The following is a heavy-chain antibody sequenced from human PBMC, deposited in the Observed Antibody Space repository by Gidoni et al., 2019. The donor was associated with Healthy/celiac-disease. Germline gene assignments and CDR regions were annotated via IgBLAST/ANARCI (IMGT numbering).Heavy chain of an antibody. D-gene: IGHD3-16*02. Sequence: QVQLVQSGAEVKKPGASVKVSCKASGYTFTGYYMHWVRQAPGQGLEWMGRINPNSGGTNYAQKFQGRVTMTRDTSISTAYMELSRLRSDDTAVYYCARGPECPTYYYDYVWGSYRSATERHFDYWGQGTLVTVSS. CDR1: GYTFTGYY. CDR3: ARGPECPTYYYDYVWGSYRSATERHFDY. J-gene: IGHJ4*02. V-gene: IGHV1-2*06. CDR2: INPNSGGT.